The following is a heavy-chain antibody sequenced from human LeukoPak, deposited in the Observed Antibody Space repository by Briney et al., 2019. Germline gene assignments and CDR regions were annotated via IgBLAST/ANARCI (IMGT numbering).Heavy chain of an antibody. CDR1: GFTFSSYA. CDR2: ISGSGGST. J-gene: IGHJ4*02. Sequence: GGSLRLSCAASGFTFSSYAMSWVRQAPGKGLEWVSAISGSGGSTYYADSVKGRFTISRDNSKNTLYLQMNSLRAEDTAVYYCAKGTYYYDSSGYDYWGQGTLVTVSS. CDR3: AKGTYYYDSSGYDY. D-gene: IGHD3-22*01. V-gene: IGHV3-23*01.